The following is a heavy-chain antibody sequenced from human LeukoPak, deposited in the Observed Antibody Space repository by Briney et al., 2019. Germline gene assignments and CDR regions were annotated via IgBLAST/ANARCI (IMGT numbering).Heavy chain of an antibody. CDR3: ARKAIVGYWDDSSGYYSYFDY. V-gene: IGHV1-3*01. Sequence: GASVKVSFTASGYTFTIYAMHWVRQAPGQRLEWMGWINAGNGNTKYSQKFQGRVTITRDTSASTAYMELSSLRSEDTAVYYCARKAIVGYWDDSSGYYSYFDYWGQGTLVTVSS. J-gene: IGHJ4*02. CDR1: GYTFTIYA. CDR2: INAGNGNT. D-gene: IGHD3-22*01.